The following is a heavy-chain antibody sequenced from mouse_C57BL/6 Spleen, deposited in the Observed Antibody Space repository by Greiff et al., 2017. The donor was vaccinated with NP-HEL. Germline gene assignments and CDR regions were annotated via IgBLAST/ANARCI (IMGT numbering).Heavy chain of an antibody. V-gene: IGHV3-1*01. J-gene: IGHJ3*01. Sequence: EVQLQQSGPGMVKPSQSLSLTCTVTGYSITSGYDWHWIRHFPGNKLEWMGYISYSGSTNYNPSLKSRISITHDTSKNHFFLKLNSVTTEDTATYYCARDGNHGYDKFAYWGQGTLVTVSA. CDR3: ARDGNHGYDKFAY. D-gene: IGHD2-2*01. CDR1: GYSITSGYD. CDR2: ISYSGST.